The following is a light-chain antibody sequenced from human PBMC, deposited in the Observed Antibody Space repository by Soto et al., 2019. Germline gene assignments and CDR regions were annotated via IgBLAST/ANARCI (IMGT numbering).Light chain of an antibody. CDR2: EVT. V-gene: IGLV2-8*01. CDR1: SSDVGGYNC. Sequence: QSVLTQPPSASGSPGQSVTISCTGTSSDVGGYNCVAWYQQHPGKAPKLMIDEVTKRPSGVPDRFSGSKSVNTASLTVYGLQAEDEGDYYCSSSAGSNNLVFGGGTKLT. CDR3: SSSAGSNNLV. J-gene: IGLJ2*01.